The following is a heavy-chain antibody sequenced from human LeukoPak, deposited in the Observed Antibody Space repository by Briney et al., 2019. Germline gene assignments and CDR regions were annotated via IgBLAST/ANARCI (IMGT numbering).Heavy chain of an antibody. CDR1: GFTFSNYA. D-gene: IGHD3-3*01. Sequence: PGGSLRLSCSASGFTFSNYAMHWVRQAPGKGLEYVSAISSNGDSTYYADSVKGRFIISRDNSKNSLSLQMSSLRPEDMAVYYCVKSASSFGANWFDPWGQGTLVTVSS. J-gene: IGHJ5*02. CDR2: ISSNGDST. V-gene: IGHV3-64D*09. CDR3: VKSASSFGANWFDP.